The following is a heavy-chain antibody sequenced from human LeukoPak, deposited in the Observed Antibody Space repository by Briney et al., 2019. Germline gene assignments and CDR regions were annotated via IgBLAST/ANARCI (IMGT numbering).Heavy chain of an antibody. V-gene: IGHV3-23*01. D-gene: IGHD3-3*01. Sequence: GGSLRLSCAASGFTFSSYAMSWVRQAPGKGLEWVSAISGSGGSTYYADSVKGRFTISRDNSKNTLYLQMNSLRAEDTAVYYCAKVVDFWSGYYLYYYYMDVWGKGTTVTVSS. CDR2: ISGSGGST. CDR1: GFTFSSYA. J-gene: IGHJ6*03. CDR3: AKVVDFWSGYYLYYYYMDV.